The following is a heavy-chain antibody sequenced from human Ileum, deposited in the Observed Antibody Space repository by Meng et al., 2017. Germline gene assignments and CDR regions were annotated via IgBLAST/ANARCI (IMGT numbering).Heavy chain of an antibody. Sequence: HVPLRPSGPGLVRPSETLSPTCTGSGVSVNSGFYYWNWVRQPPGKGLEFIGSFHHSGSAHYNASLEGRVTMSLDTSKNQFSLRLTSVTAADSALYYCTGGPDSAKSGYWGQGTLVTVSS. J-gene: IGHJ4*02. CDR2: FHHSGSA. V-gene: IGHV4-61*01. CDR3: TGGPDSAKSGY. CDR1: GVSVNSGFYY. D-gene: IGHD1-14*01.